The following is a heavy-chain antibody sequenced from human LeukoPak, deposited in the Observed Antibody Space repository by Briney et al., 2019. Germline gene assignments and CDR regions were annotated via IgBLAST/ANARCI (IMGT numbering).Heavy chain of an antibody. Sequence: SGGSVRLSCAASGFTFSSYWMSCVRQAPGKGLEWVANIKQDGREKYYVDSVKGRFTISRDNAKNSLYPQMNSLRAEDTAVYYCARVIIGGNYDFWIDNWFDPWGQGTLVTVSS. CDR1: GFTFSSYW. D-gene: IGHD3-3*01. CDR3: ARVIIGGNYDFWIDNWFDP. CDR2: IKQDGREK. V-gene: IGHV3-7*01. J-gene: IGHJ5*02.